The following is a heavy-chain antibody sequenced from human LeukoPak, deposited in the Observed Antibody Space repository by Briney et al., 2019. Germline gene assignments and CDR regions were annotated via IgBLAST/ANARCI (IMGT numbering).Heavy chain of an antibody. V-gene: IGHV1-2*02. CDR3: ARDINGKRRYYDSSGYFSGGSVY. D-gene: IGHD3-22*01. CDR1: GYTFTGYY. J-gene: IGHJ4*02. Sequence: GASVKVSCKASGYTFTGYYMHWVRQAPGQGLEWMGWINLNSGGTNYAQKFQGRVTMTRDTSISTAYMELSRLRSDDTAVYYCARDINGKRRYYDSSGYFSGGSVYWGQGTLVTVSS. CDR2: INLNSGGT.